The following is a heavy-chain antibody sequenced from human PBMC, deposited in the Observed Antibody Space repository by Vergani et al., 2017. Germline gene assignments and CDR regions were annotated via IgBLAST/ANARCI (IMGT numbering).Heavy chain of an antibody. J-gene: IGHJ5*02. V-gene: IGHV4-4*07. D-gene: IGHD2-2*02. Sequence: QVQLQESGPGLVKPSETLSLTCTVSGGSISSYYWSWIRQPAGKGLEWIGRIYTSGSTNYNPSLKSRGTMSVDTSKNQFSLKLSSVTAADTAVYYCASADDCSSTSCYTNWFDPWGQGTLVTVSS. CDR3: ASADDCSSTSCYTNWFDP. CDR1: GGSISSYY. CDR2: IYTSGST.